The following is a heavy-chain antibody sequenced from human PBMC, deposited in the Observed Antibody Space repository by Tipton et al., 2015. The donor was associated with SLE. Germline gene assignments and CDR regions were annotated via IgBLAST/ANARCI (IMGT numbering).Heavy chain of an antibody. CDR3: ARGSGSYYWYFDL. CDR2: ISSSSSYT. D-gene: IGHD1-26*01. CDR1: GFTFSDYY. Sequence: SLRLSCAASGFTFSDYYMSWIRQAPGKGLEWVSYISSSSSYTNYADSVKGRFTISRDNAKNSLYLQMNSLRAEDTAVYYCARGSGSYYWYFDLWGRGTLVTVSS. V-gene: IGHV3-11*06. J-gene: IGHJ2*01.